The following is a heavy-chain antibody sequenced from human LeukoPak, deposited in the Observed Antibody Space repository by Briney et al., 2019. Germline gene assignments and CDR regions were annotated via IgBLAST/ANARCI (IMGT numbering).Heavy chain of an antibody. V-gene: IGHV1-18*01. D-gene: IGHD1-7*01. CDR3: ARDGTSTDDY. J-gene: IGHJ4*02. CDR2: ISGYNDNT. Sequence: ASVKVSCKASGCTFTSYGISWVRQAPGQGLEWMGWISGYNDNTNYAQKFQGRLTMTTDTSTSTAYMELRRLRSDDTAVYYCARDGTSTDDYWGQGPLVTVSS. CDR1: GCTFTSYG.